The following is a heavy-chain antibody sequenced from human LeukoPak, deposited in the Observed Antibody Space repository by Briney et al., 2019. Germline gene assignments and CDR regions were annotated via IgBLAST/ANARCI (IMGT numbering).Heavy chain of an antibody. CDR1: GFTFSNYW. Sequence: PGGSLRLSCAASGFTFSNYWMHWVRQAPGKGLVWVSRVNTDGTSTDYADSVKGRFTISRDNAKKTLFLEMNSLRAEDTAVYYCVRDPNDFSRYYYYMDVWGKGTAVTVSS. J-gene: IGHJ6*03. D-gene: IGHD2-21*02. V-gene: IGHV3-74*01. CDR2: VNTDGTST. CDR3: VRDPNDFSRYYYYMDV.